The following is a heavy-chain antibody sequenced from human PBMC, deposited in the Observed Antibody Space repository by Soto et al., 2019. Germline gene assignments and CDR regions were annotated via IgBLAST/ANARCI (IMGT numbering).Heavy chain of an antibody. V-gene: IGHV1-69*13. CDR3: ASEPESDYGDRHWYFDL. Sequence: SVKVSCKASGGTFSSYAISWVRQAPGQGLEWMGGIIPIFGTANYAQKFQGRVTITADESTSTAYMELSSLRSEDTAVYYCASEPESDYGDRHWYFDLWGRGTLVTVSS. CDR2: IIPIFGTA. J-gene: IGHJ2*01. D-gene: IGHD4-17*01. CDR1: GGTFSSYA.